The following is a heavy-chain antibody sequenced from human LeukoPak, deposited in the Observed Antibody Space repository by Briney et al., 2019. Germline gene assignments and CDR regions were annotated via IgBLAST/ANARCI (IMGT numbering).Heavy chain of an antibody. D-gene: IGHD6-13*01. CDR2: MNPNSGNT. Sequence: ASVKVSCKASGYTFTSYDINWVRQATGRGLEWMGWMNPNSGNTGYAQKFQGRVTMTRNTSISTAYMELSSLRSEDTAVYYCARRRRAAAWNWFDPWGQGTLVTVSS. CDR3: ARRRRAAAWNWFDP. V-gene: IGHV1-8*01. CDR1: GYTFTSYD. J-gene: IGHJ5*02.